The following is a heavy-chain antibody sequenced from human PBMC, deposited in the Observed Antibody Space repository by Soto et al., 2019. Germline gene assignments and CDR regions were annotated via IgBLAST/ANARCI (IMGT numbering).Heavy chain of an antibody. V-gene: IGHV4-39*01. J-gene: IGHJ5*02. D-gene: IGHD1-26*01. CDR3: ARQKWEQPKWFDP. CDR1: GGAISDARFY. CDR2: IYYTGTT. Sequence: QLQLQESGPGLVKPSETLSLTCSLSGGAISDARFYWGWIRQSPGRGLEWIGSIYYTGTTFFNPSLQSRVTISVDTSENQFSLKLYSVTAADTALYFCARQKWEQPKWFDPWGQGTLDIVSP.